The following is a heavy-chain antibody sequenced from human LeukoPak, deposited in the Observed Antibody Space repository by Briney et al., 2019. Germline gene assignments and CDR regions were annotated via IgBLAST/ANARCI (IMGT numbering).Heavy chain of an antibody. V-gene: IGHV1-69*05. J-gene: IGHJ4*02. D-gene: IGHD6-19*01. CDR2: IIPIFGTA. Sequence: AAVKVSCKASGGTFSSYAISWVRQAPGQGLEWVGGIIPIFGTANYAQKFQGRVTITTDESTSTAYMELSSLRSEDTAVYYCARGQDPGIAVAGIGGLAYYFDYWGQGTLVTVSS. CDR1: GGTFSSYA. CDR3: ARGQDPGIAVAGIGGLAYYFDY.